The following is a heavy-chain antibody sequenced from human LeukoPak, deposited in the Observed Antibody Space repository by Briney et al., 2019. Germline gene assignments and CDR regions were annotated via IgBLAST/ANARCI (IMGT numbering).Heavy chain of an antibody. CDR1: GFTFSSYG. D-gene: IGHD3-22*01. V-gene: IGHV3-30*02. Sequence: QSGGSLRLSCAASGFTFSSYGMHWVRQAPGKGLEWVAFIHYDGTNEYYADSVKGRFTISRDNSKNTLYLQMNSLRAEDTAVYYCAKDKITMIVVEPLTPNNWFDPWGQGTLVTVSS. J-gene: IGHJ5*02. CDR3: AKDKITMIVVEPLTPNNWFDP. CDR2: IHYDGTNE.